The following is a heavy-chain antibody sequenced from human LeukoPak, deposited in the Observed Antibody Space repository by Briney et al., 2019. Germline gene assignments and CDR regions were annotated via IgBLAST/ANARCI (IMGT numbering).Heavy chain of an antibody. CDR2: IGGSGDKT. D-gene: IGHD3-10*01. CDR3: AISYGSGFDP. V-gene: IGHV3-43*02. CDR1: GFTFNRNA. J-gene: IGHJ5*02. Sequence: GGSLRLSCAASGFTFNRNAISWVRQAPGKGLEWVSTIGGSGDKTFYADSVKGRFTISRDNSKNSLYLQMNSLRTEDTALYYCAISYGSGFDPWGQGTLVTVSS.